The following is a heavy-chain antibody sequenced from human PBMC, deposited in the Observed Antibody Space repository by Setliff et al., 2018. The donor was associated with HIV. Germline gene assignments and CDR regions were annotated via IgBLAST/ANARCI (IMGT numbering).Heavy chain of an antibody. CDR3: ARVHAKPKRTLALVVRGSRIDS. D-gene: IGHD6-6*01. CDR2: INHSGST. Sequence: SETLSLTCAVYGGSFSGYYWSWIRQPPGKGLEWIGEINHSGSTNYHPSLKSRVTISVDTSKNQFSLKLSSVTAADTAVYYCARVHAKPKRTLALVVRGSRIDSWGQGTLVTVSS. J-gene: IGHJ4*02. CDR1: GGSFSGYY. V-gene: IGHV4-34*01.